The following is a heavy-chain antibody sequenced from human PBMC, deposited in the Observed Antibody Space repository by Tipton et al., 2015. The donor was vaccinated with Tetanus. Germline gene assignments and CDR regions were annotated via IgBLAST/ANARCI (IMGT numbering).Heavy chain of an antibody. V-gene: IGHV3-21*01. CDR3: AREWGQIVGATYGY. CDR1: GFTFSSYS. CDR2: ISSSSSYI. Sequence: CAASGFTFSSYSMNWVRQAPGKGLEWVSSISSSSSYIYYADSVKGRFTISRDNAKNSLYLQMNSLRAEDTAVYYCAREWGQIVGATYGYWGQGTLVTVSS. D-gene: IGHD1-26*01. J-gene: IGHJ4*02.